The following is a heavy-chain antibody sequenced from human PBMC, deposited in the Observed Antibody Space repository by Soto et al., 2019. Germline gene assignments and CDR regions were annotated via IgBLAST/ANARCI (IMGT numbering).Heavy chain of an antibody. CDR3: AREYSSSSRWFDP. J-gene: IGHJ5*02. V-gene: IGHV4-31*03. CDR2: IHYSGST. D-gene: IGHD6-6*01. Sequence: SETLSLTCTVSGGSINSDGSYWSWIRQHPGKGLEWIGYIHYSGSTHYNPSLKSRVTMSIDPSKNQFSLKLTSVTVADAAVYHCAREYSSSSRWFDPWGQGTLVTVSS. CDR1: GGSINSDGSY.